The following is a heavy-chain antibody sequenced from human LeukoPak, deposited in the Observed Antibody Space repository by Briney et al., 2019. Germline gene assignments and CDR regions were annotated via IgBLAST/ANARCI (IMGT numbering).Heavy chain of an antibody. J-gene: IGHJ4*02. CDR1: GGSLSSYY. V-gene: IGHV4-59*01. D-gene: IGHD6-19*01. CDR2: ISYSGSP. Sequence: SETLSLTCTVSGGSLSSYYGRGMPPPPGKGLEWVGNISYSGSPNYNPSLKSRVTISVDTSKNQFSLKLSSVTAADTAVYYCARGLPGIAVAGTDYWGQGTLVTVSS. CDR3: ARGLPGIAVAGTDY.